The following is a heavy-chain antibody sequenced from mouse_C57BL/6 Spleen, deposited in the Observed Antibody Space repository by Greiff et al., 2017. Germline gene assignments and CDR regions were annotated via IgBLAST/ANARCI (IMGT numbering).Heavy chain of an antibody. J-gene: IGHJ1*03. V-gene: IGHV1-26*01. Sequence: VQLQQSGPELVKPGASVKISCKASGYTFTDYYMNWVKQSHGKSLEWIGDINPNNGGTSYNQKFKGKATLTVDKSSSTAYMELRSLTSEDSAVYYCARSRKNDYDVDWYFDVWGTGTTVTVSS. D-gene: IGHD2-4*01. CDR1: GYTFTDYY. CDR2: INPNNGGT. CDR3: ARSRKNDYDVDWYFDV.